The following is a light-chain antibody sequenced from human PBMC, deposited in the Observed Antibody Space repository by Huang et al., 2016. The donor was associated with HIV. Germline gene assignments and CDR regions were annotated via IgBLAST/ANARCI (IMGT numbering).Light chain of an antibody. CDR3: QQYNKWPRT. J-gene: IGKJ1*01. CDR2: DAS. Sequence: DILMTQSPVILPVPPRERATLTCRASQHLGSNLAWYQQKPGHPPRLLIYDASTGPTGAPARFSCSGSKTDFNLAIDSLRSEDAALDFCQQYNKWPRTFGQGTKLEIK. CDR1: QHLGSN. V-gene: IGKV3D-15*01.